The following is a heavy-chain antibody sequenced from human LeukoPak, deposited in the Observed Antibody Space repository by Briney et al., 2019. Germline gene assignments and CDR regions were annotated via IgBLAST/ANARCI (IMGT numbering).Heavy chain of an antibody. D-gene: IGHD1-14*01. V-gene: IGHV4-39*07. CDR2: IYNSGST. Sequence: SETLSLTCNVSGDSISKSRHFWAWIRQSPGRGLEWIGYIYNSGSTYYNPSLKSRVTISVDTSKNQFSLSLGSVTAADTAVYYCARDRRHRSSGVGDLAYYFDYWGQGTLVTVSS. CDR3: ARDRRHRSSGVGDLAYYFDY. CDR1: GDSISKSRHF. J-gene: IGHJ4*02.